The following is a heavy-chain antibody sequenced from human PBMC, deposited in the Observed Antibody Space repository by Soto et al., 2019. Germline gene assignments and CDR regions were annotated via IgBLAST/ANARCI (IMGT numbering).Heavy chain of an antibody. J-gene: IGHJ4*02. CDR2: INHSGST. V-gene: IGHV4-34*01. D-gene: IGHD6-13*01. CDR1: GGSFSGYY. CDR3: ARRPRAGPRSHDFDY. Sequence: QVQLQQWGAGLLKPSETLSLTCAVYGGSFSGYYWSWIRQPPGKGLEWIGEINHSGSTNYNPSLKSRVTISVATSKNQFSLKLSSVTAADTAVYYCARRPRAGPRSHDFDYWGQGTLVTVSS.